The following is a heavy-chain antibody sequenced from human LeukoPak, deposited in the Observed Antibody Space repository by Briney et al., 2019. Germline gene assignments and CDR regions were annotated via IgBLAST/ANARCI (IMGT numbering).Heavy chain of an antibody. V-gene: IGHV3-49*04. D-gene: IGHD3-3*01. J-gene: IGHJ4*02. Sequence: GGSLRLSCTTSGFTFGDHAVTWVRQAPGKGLEWVGFIRSESYGGTADYGASVKGRFTISRDDSKNTAYLQMNSLKIEDTAVYFCARDGLTGTYYDFWTGPLDCWGQGTLVTVSS. CDR2: IRSESYGGTA. CDR1: GFTFGDHA. CDR3: ARDGLTGTYYDFWTGPLDC.